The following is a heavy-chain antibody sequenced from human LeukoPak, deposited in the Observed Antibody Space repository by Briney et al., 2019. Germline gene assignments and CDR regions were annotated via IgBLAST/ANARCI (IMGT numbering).Heavy chain of an antibody. Sequence: GGSLRLSCAASGFTVSGNYMSWVRQAPGKGLEWVSVIYSGGSTYYADSVKGRFTISRDNCKNTLYLQMNSLRAEDTAVYYCATLNPGNWFDPWGQGTLVTVSS. CDR3: ATLNPGNWFDP. CDR1: GFTVSGNY. D-gene: IGHD1-14*01. CDR2: IYSGGST. J-gene: IGHJ5*02. V-gene: IGHV3-53*01.